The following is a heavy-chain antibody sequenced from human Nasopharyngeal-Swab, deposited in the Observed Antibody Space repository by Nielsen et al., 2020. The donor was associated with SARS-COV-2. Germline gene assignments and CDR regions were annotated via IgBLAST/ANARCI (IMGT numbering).Heavy chain of an antibody. V-gene: IGHV1-69*04. CDR3: ARVSEWTSPYYFDY. D-gene: IGHD3-3*01. CDR1: GGTFSSYA. Sequence: SVKVSCKASGGTFSSYAISWVRQAPGQGLEWMGRIIPILGIANYAQKFQGRVTITADKSTSTAYMELSSLRSEDTAVYYCARVSEWTSPYYFDYWGQGTLVTVSS. J-gene: IGHJ4*02. CDR2: IIPILGIA.